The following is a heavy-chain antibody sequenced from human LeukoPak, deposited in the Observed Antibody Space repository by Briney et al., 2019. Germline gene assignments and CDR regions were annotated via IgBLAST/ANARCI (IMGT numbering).Heavy chain of an antibody. V-gene: IGHV3-23*01. CDR3: AKDRTLDYDILTGPFDY. Sequence: GGSLRLXCAASGFTCSSYAMSWVRQAPGKGLEWVSAISGSGGSTYYADSVKGRFTISRDNSKNTLYLQMNSLRAEDTAVYYCAKDRTLDYDILTGPFDYWGQGTLVTVSS. CDR1: GFTCSSYA. D-gene: IGHD3-9*01. J-gene: IGHJ4*02. CDR2: ISGSGGST.